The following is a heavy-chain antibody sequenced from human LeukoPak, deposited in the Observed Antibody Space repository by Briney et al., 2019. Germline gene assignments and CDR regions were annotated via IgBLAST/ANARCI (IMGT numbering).Heavy chain of an antibody. Sequence: SQTLSLTCTVSGGSISSGSYYWSWIRQPAGKGLEWIGRIYTSGSTNYNPSLKSRVTMSVDTSKNQFSLKLSSVTAADTAVYYCARVPAYYDSSLAFDIWGQGTMVTVSS. CDR3: ARVPAYYDSSLAFDI. J-gene: IGHJ3*02. CDR1: GGSISSGSYY. V-gene: IGHV4-61*02. CDR2: IYTSGST. D-gene: IGHD3-22*01.